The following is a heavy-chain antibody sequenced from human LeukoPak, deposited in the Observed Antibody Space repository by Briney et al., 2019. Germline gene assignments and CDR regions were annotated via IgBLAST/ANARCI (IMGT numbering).Heavy chain of an antibody. J-gene: IGHJ4*02. CDR1: GYSFTSYW. D-gene: IGHD6-13*01. CDR3: ARPWDSSTVYFDY. CDR2: IYPGDSDT. V-gene: IGHV5-51*01. Sequence: GESLKISCKGSGYSFTSYWIGWVRQMPGKGLEWMGIIYPGDSDTGYSPSFQGQVTISADKSISTAYLQWSSLKASDTAMYYCARPWDSSTVYFDYWGQGTLVTVSS.